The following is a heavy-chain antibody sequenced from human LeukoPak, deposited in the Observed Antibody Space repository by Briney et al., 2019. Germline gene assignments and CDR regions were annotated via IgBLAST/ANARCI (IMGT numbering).Heavy chain of an antibody. CDR1: GFTVSSNY. CDR3: AREVEMATIRDAFDI. J-gene: IGHJ3*02. CDR2: IYSGGST. D-gene: IGHD5-24*01. Sequence: GGSLRLSCAASGFTVSSNYMSWVRQAPGKGLEWVSVIYSGGSTYYADSVKGRFTISRDNSKNTLYLQMNSLRAEDTAVYYCAREVEMATIRDAFDIWGQGTMVTVSS. V-gene: IGHV3-66*01.